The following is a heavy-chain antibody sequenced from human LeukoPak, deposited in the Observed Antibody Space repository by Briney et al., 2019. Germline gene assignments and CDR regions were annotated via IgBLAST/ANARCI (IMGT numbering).Heavy chain of an antibody. Sequence: ASVKVSCKASGYTFTGYYMHWVRQAPGQGLEWMGWIYPNSGATKYAQKFQGRVTMTRDTTISTAYMELSGLRSDDTAVYYCGTLLSNGPFDYWGQGSLVTVSS. CDR1: GYTFTGYY. V-gene: IGHV1-2*02. CDR2: IYPNSGAT. CDR3: GTLLSNGPFDY. J-gene: IGHJ4*02.